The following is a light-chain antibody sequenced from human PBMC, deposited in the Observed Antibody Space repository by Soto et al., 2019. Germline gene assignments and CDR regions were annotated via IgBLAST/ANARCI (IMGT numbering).Light chain of an antibody. Sequence: QLVLTQSPSASASLGASVKLTCTLSRGHSSYTIAWHQQQPEKGPRYLMKLNSDGSHRKGDGIPDRFSGSSSGAERYLTISSLQSEDEADYYCQTWGTGFRVFGGGTKLTVL. V-gene: IGLV4-69*01. CDR2: LNSDGSH. CDR1: RGHSSYT. J-gene: IGLJ3*02. CDR3: QTWGTGFRV.